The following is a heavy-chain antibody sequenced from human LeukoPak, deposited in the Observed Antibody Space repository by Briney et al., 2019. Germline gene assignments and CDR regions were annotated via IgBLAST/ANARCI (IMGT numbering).Heavy chain of an antibody. V-gene: IGHV4-4*02. J-gene: IGHJ4*02. CDR2: IYHSGST. CDR1: GGSISSSNW. CDR3: ARDDCSSTGCYLV. D-gene: IGHD2-2*01. Sequence: PSETLSLTCAVSGGSISSSNWWSWVRQPPGKGLEWIGEIYHSGSTNYNPSLKSRVTISVDKSKNQFSLKLSSVTAADTAVYYCARDDCSSTGCYLVWGQGTLVTVSS.